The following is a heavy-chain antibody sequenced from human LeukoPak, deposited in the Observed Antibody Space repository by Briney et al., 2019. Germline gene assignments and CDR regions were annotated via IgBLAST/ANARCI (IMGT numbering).Heavy chain of an antibody. J-gene: IGHJ6*02. Sequence: ASVKVSCKASGYTFTSYGISWVRQAPGQGLEWMGRIIPILGIANYAQKFQGRVTITADKSTSTAYMELSSLRSEDTAVYYCARGLHSGYEPERYGMDVWGQGTTVTVSS. CDR3: ARGLHSGYEPERYGMDV. CDR1: GYTFTSYG. CDR2: IIPILGIA. D-gene: IGHD5-12*01. V-gene: IGHV1-69*04.